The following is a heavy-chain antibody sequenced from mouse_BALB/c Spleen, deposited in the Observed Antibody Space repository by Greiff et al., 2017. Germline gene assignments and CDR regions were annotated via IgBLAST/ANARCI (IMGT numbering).Heavy chain of an antibody. J-gene: IGHJ4*01. D-gene: IGHD1-1*02. CDR1: GYTFTDYA. CDR2: ISTYYGDA. CDR3: ARGNGPARDAMDY. V-gene: IGHV1S137*01. Sequence: QVQLQQSGAELVRPGVSVKISCKGSGYTFTDYAMHWVKQSHAKSLEWIGVISTYYGDASYNQKFKGKATMTVDKSSTTAYMELARLTSEESAIYDGARGNGPARDAMDYWGQGTSVTVSS.